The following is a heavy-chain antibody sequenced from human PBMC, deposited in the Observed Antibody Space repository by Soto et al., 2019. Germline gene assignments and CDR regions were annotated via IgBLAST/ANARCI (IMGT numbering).Heavy chain of an antibody. CDR3: ARGRGVVIPAGTPDAFDV. CDR1: GYTFNKYG. D-gene: IGHD6-13*01. Sequence: ASVKVCCKASGYTFNKYGFNWVRQARGEGLEWMGRISAFNDYTNLAQKFQGRITLTTDASTNTAYMELQILRSDDTAMYYCARGRGVVIPAGTPDAFDVWGQGTMVTVSS. J-gene: IGHJ3*01. CDR2: ISAFNDYT. V-gene: IGHV1-18*01.